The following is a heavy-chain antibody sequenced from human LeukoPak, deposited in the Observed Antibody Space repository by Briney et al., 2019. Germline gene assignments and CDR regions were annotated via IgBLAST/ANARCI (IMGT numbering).Heavy chain of an antibody. CDR1: GGSISSYY. J-gene: IGHJ1*01. V-gene: IGHV4-59*01. CDR2: IYYSGST. CDR3: ARESSGWYDQYFQH. Sequence: SETLSLTCTVSGGSISSYYWSWIRQPPGKGREWSGYIYYSGSTNYNPSLKSRVTISVDTSKNQFSLKLSSVTAADTAVYYCARESSGWYDQYFQHWGQGTLVSVSS. D-gene: IGHD6-19*01.